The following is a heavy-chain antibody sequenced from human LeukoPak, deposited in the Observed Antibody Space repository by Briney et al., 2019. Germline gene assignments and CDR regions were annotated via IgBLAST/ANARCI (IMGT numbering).Heavy chain of an antibody. CDR3: AKTGSFNSGSYYGFDY. CDR1: GFTFSSYA. V-gene: IGHV3-23*01. Sequence: PGGSLRLSYAASGFTFSSYAMSWVRQAPGKGLEWVSAISGSGGSTYYADSVKGRFTISRDNSKNTLYLQMNSLRAEDTAVYYCAKTGSFNSGSYYGFDYWGQGTLVTVSS. CDR2: ISGSGGST. J-gene: IGHJ4*02. D-gene: IGHD1-26*01.